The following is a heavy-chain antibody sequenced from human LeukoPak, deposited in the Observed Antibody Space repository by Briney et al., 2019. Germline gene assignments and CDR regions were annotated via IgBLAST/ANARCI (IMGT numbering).Heavy chain of an antibody. Sequence: GGSLRLSCAASGFTFSSYAMSWVRQAPGKGLEWVSAISGSGGSTYYADSVKGRFTISRDNSKNTLYLQTNSLRAEDTAVYYCANSADDIYYFDYWGQGTLVTVSS. V-gene: IGHV3-23*01. CDR2: ISGSGGST. D-gene: IGHD3-9*01. CDR3: ANSADDIYYFDY. CDR1: GFTFSSYA. J-gene: IGHJ4*02.